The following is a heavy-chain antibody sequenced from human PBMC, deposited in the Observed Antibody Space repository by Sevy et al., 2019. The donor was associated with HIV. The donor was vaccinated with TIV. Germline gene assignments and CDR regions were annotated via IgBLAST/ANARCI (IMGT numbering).Heavy chain of an antibody. CDR1: GGSFSGYY. J-gene: IGHJ6*03. CDR3: ARSIVATISYYYYYYYMDV. V-gene: IGHV4-34*01. Sequence: LSLTCAVYGGSFSGYYWSWIRQPPGKGLEWIGEINHSGSTNYNPSLKSRVTISVDTSKNQFSLKLSSVTAADTAVYYCARSIVATISYYYYYYYMDVWGKGTTVTVSS. D-gene: IGHD5-12*01. CDR2: INHSGST.